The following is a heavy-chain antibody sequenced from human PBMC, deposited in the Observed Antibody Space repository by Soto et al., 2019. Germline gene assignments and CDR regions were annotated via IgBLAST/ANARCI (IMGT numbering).Heavy chain of an antibody. CDR1: GGSISSNY. Sequence: LSLTCTVSGGSISSNYWTWIRQPPGKGLEWIGYVYNSGSTNYNPSLKSRVTISEDTSKSQFSLKVNSMTAADTAVYYCARYRREAVAGYTLDKWGQGILVTVSS. CDR3: ARYRREAVAGYTLDK. D-gene: IGHD6-13*01. CDR2: VYNSGST. J-gene: IGHJ4*02. V-gene: IGHV4-59*01.